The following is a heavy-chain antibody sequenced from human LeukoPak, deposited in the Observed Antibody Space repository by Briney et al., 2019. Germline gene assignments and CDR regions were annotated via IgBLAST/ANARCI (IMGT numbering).Heavy chain of an antibody. Sequence: PGRSLRLSCAASGFTFSSYGMHWVRQAPGKGLEWVAVISYDGSNKYYADSVKGRFTISRDNSKNTLYLQMNSLRAEDTAVYYCAKDFEEQWLGPSGYFDYWGQGTLVTVSS. CDR2: ISYDGSNK. CDR3: AKDFEEQWLGPSGYFDY. V-gene: IGHV3-30*18. J-gene: IGHJ4*02. D-gene: IGHD6-19*01. CDR1: GFTFSSYG.